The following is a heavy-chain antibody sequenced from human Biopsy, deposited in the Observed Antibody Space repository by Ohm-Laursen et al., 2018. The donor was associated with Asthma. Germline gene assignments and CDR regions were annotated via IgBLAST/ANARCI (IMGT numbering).Heavy chain of an antibody. D-gene: IGHD2/OR15-2a*01. Sequence: ASVKVSCNASGVALSGYTFEWVRQARGLGLEWIAWIVFASGATNYAQNFQDRLTVTRDMSAGSVSMELRGLSSTDTAVYYCAAGRTSLQGESLIWDQGTLVSVSS. CDR1: GVALSGYT. CDR2: IVFASGAT. J-gene: IGHJ4*01. CDR3: AAGRTSLQGESLI. V-gene: IGHV1-58*01.